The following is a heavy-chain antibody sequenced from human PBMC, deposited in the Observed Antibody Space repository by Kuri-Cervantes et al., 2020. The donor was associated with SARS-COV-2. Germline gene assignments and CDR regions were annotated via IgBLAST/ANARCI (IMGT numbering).Heavy chain of an antibody. D-gene: IGHD1-14*01. J-gene: IGHJ3*02. CDR3: ARDRGMRILDAFDI. CDR1: GGTFSSYA. CDR2: IIPFFGTP. V-gene: IGHV1-69*06. Sequence: SVKVSCKASGGTFSSYAISWVRQAPGQGLEWMGGIIPFFGTPNYAQKFQGRVSITADKSTSTAYMELSSLRSEDTAVYCCARDRGMRILDAFDIWGQGTMVTVSS.